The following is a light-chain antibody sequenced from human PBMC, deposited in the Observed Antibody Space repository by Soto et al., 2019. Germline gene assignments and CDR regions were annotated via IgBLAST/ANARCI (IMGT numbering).Light chain of an antibody. Sequence: QSALTQPASVSGSPGQSITISCTGTNSDIGNYNLVSWYQQHPGKVPKVMIYEVTKRPSGVSNRFSGSKSGNTASLTISGLQAEDEADYYCCSYAGSTNFVVFGGGTKFTVL. V-gene: IGLV2-23*02. CDR1: NSDIGNYNL. CDR3: CSYAGSTNFVV. CDR2: EVT. J-gene: IGLJ2*01.